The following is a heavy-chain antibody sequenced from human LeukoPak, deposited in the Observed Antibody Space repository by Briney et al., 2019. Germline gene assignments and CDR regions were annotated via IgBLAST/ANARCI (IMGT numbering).Heavy chain of an antibody. CDR2: ISAYNGNT. D-gene: IGHD6-13*01. CDR3: ARGSDSSSWYFLDY. J-gene: IGHJ4*02. CDR1: GGTFSNYA. V-gene: IGHV1-18*01. Sequence: ASVKVSLKASGGTFSNYAISWVRQAPGQGLEWMGWISAYNGNTNYAQKLQGRVTMTTDTSTSTAYMELRSLRSDDTAVYYCARGSDSSSWYFLDYWGQGTLVAVSS.